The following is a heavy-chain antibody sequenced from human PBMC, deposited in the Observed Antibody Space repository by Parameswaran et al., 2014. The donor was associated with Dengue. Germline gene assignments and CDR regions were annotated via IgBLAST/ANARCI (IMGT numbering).Heavy chain of an antibody. V-gene: IGHV4-39*01. CDR2: IYYSGST. J-gene: IGHJ4*02. D-gene: IGHD6-19*01. CDR3: ARHRAVAGTIRLSAFDY. Sequence: WIRQPPGKGLEWIGSIYYSGSTYYNPSLKSRVTISVDTSKNQFSLKLSSVTAADTAVYYCARHRAVAGTIRLSAFDYWGQGTLVTVSS.